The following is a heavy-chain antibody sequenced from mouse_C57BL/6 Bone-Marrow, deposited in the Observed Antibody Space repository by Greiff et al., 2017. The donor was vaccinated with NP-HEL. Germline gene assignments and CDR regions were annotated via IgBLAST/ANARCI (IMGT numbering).Heavy chain of an antibody. V-gene: IGHV5-6*02. D-gene: IGHD1-1*01. CDR2: ISSGGSYT. Sequence: DVMLVESGGDLVKPGGSLKLSCAASGFTFSSYGMSWVRQTPDKRLEWVATISSGGSYTYYPDSVKGRFTISRDNAKNTLYLQMSSLKSEDTAMYYCASRAYYYGSSYVGWYFDVWGTGTTVTVSS. CDR3: ASRAYYYGSSYVGWYFDV. CDR1: GFTFSSYG. J-gene: IGHJ1*03.